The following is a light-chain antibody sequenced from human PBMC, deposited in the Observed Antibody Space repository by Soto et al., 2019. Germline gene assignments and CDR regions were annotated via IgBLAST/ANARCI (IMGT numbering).Light chain of an antibody. Sequence: EIVMTQSPATLSVSPGESATLSCRSSQNIRNNLAWYQQKPGQAPRLLFSDTSTRATTVPARFNGSGSGTEFSLAISNLQSEDFAVYYCQHRSNWPLTFGGGTKV. CDR3: QHRSNWPLT. CDR2: DTS. V-gene: IGKV3-15*01. J-gene: IGKJ4*01. CDR1: QNIRNN.